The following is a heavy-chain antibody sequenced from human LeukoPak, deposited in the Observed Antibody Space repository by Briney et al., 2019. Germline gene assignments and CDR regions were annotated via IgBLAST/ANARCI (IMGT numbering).Heavy chain of an antibody. CDR3: ARDGTGYCSGGSCYSGWFDP. CDR1: GFTFSTYA. D-gene: IGHD2-15*01. Sequence: GGSLRLSCAASGFTFSTYAMHWVRQAPGKGLEWVAHMSYDEGTKYYADSVKGRFTISRDNSKNTLYLQMNSLRAEDTAVYYCARDGTGYCSGGSCYSGWFDPWGQGTLVTVSS. CDR2: MSYDEGTK. J-gene: IGHJ5*02. V-gene: IGHV3-30*14.